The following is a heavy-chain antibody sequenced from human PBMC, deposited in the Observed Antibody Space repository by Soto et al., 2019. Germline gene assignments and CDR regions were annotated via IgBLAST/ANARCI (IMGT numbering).Heavy chain of an antibody. CDR1: GFTFSNYG. V-gene: IGHV3-30*18. CDR3: AKVSWGSTWYTSLDY. J-gene: IGHJ4*02. Sequence: QVQLVESGGGVVQPGRSLRLSCAASGFTFSNYGMHWVRQAPGKGLEWVAVMSYDGRNKFYADSVKGRFTISRDNSKNTLFLQMNSLRPEDTAVYYCAKVSWGSTWYTSLDYWGQGTLVTVSS. CDR2: MSYDGRNK. D-gene: IGHD6-13*01.